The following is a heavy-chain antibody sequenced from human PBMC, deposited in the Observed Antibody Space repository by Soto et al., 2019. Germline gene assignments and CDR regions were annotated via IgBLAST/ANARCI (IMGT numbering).Heavy chain of an antibody. CDR3: ANTQKAVASIIYGMDV. D-gene: IGHD6-19*01. V-gene: IGHV3-23*01. CDR2: ISGSGGST. CDR1: GFTFSSYA. Sequence: GGSLRLSCAASGFTFSSYAMSWVRQAPGKGLEWVSAISGSGGSTYYADSVKGRFTISRDNSKNTLYLQMNSLRAEDTAVYYCANTQKAVASIIYGMDVWGQGTTVTVSS. J-gene: IGHJ6*02.